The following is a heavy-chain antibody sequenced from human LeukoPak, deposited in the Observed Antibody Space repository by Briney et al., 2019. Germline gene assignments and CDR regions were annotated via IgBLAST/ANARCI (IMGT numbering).Heavy chain of an antibody. Sequence: ASVKVSCKASGYTFTSYGISWVRQAPGQGLEWMGWISAYNGNTNYAQKLQGRVTMTTDTSTSTAYMELRSLRSDDTAVYYCARVVTYDILTGYYRSVAFDIWGQGTMVTVSS. CDR3: ARVVTYDILTGYYRSVAFDI. CDR1: GYTFTSYG. CDR2: ISAYNGNT. J-gene: IGHJ3*02. V-gene: IGHV1-18*01. D-gene: IGHD3-9*01.